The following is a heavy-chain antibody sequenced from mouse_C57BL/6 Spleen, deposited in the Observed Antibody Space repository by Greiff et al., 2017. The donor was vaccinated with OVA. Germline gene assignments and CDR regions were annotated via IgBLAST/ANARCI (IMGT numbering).Heavy chain of an antibody. CDR3: TTGREEYAGFEY. D-gene: IGHD3-2*02. CDR2: IDPENGDT. Sequence: EVQLQQSGAELVRPGASVTLSCTASGFNIKDDYMHWVKQRPEQGLEWIGWIDPENGDTEYASKFQGKATITADTSSNTAYLQLSSLTSEDTAVYTCTTGREEYAGFEYGGKGTLGTVSA. CDR1: GFNIKDDY. J-gene: IGHJ3*01. V-gene: IGHV14-4*01.